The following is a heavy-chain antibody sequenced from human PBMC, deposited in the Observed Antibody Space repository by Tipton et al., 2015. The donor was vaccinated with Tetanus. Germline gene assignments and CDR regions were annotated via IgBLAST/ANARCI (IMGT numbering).Heavy chain of an antibody. Sequence: TLSLTCTVSGGSISSYYWSWIRQPPGKGLEWIGYIYYSGSTNYNPSLKSRVTISVDTSKNQFSLKLSSVTAADTAVYYCARAVLSGWYYSLDCWGHGTLVTVSS. CDR3: ARAVLSGWYYSLDC. CDR2: IYYSGST. V-gene: IGHV4-59*01. J-gene: IGHJ4*01. CDR1: GGSISSYY. D-gene: IGHD6-19*01.